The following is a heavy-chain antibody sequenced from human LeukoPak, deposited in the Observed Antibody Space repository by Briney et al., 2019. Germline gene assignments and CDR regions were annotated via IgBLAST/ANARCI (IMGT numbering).Heavy chain of an antibody. D-gene: IGHD5-18*01. Sequence: GGSLRLSCAASGFTFSSYGMHWVRQAPGKGLEWVAVISYDGSNKYYADSVKGRFTISRDNSKNTLYLQMHSLRAEDTAVYYCVRIQSDYAFDIWGQGTMVTVSS. J-gene: IGHJ3*02. CDR1: GFTFSSYG. V-gene: IGHV3-30*03. CDR3: VRIQSDYAFDI. CDR2: ISYDGSNK.